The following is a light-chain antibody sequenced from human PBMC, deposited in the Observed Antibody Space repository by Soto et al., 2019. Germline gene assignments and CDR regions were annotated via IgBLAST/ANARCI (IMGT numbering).Light chain of an antibody. CDR2: DAS. CDR3: QQYQSLPFT. Sequence: DIQMTQSPSSLSASVGDRVTITCQASQDISDYLNWYHQKPGKAPKFLIYDASYLETGVPSRFSGSGSGTDFTFTISSLQPEDIGTYYCQQYQSLPFTFAPGTNVDIK. J-gene: IGKJ3*01. CDR1: QDISDY. V-gene: IGKV1-33*01.